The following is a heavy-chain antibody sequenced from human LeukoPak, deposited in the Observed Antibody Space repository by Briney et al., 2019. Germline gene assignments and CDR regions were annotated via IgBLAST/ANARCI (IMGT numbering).Heavy chain of an antibody. CDR2: ITTYNGNT. D-gene: IGHD3-22*01. V-gene: IGHV1-18*01. J-gene: IGHJ4*02. Sequence: ASVKVSCKASGYTFTSYGISWVRQAPGQGLEWMGWITTYNGNTNYAQKLQGRVTMTTDTSTSTAYMELRSLRSDDTAVYYCARGADYYDSSGYYRRPFDYWGQGTLVTVSS. CDR1: GYTFTSYG. CDR3: ARGADYYDSSGYYRRPFDY.